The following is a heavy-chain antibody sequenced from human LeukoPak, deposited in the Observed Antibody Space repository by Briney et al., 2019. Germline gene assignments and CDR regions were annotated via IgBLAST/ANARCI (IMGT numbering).Heavy chain of an antibody. J-gene: IGHJ6*03. CDR1: GFTCSSYW. V-gene: IGHV3-7*03. CDR2: IKQDGNEK. CDR3: AKDAYGGATFFYYMDV. Sequence: PGGSLRLSCAASGFTCSSYWMTWVRQAPGKGLEWVASIKQDGNEKYYVDSVKGRFTISRDNARNSLYLQMNSLSDEDTAVYYCAKDAYGGATFFYYMDVWGKGTTVTVSS. D-gene: IGHD2/OR15-2a*01.